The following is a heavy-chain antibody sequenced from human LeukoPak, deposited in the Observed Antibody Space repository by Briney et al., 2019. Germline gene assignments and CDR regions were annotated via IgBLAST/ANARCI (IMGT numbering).Heavy chain of an antibody. D-gene: IGHD3-22*01. Sequence: GASVKVSCKASGYTFTGYYMHWVRQAPGQGLEWMGWINPNSGGTNYAQKFQGRVTMTRDTSISTAYMELSRLRSDDTAVYYCAREGSSGYYPTYNWFDPWGQGTLVTVSS. CDR2: INPNSGGT. CDR3: AREGSSGYYPTYNWFDP. CDR1: GYTFTGYY. V-gene: IGHV1-2*02. J-gene: IGHJ5*02.